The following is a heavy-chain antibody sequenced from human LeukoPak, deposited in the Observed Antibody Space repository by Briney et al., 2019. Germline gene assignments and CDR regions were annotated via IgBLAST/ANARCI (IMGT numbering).Heavy chain of an antibody. D-gene: IGHD1-26*01. CDR2: IYYSGST. J-gene: IGHJ1*01. CDR1: GGSISSSSYY. Sequence: SETLSLTCTVSGGSISSSSYYWGWIRQPPGKGLEWIRSIYYSGSTYYNPSLKSRVTISVDTSKNQFSLKLSSVTAADTAVYYCARDGYSGSPQHWGQGTLVTVSS. V-gene: IGHV4-39*07. CDR3: ARDGYSGSPQH.